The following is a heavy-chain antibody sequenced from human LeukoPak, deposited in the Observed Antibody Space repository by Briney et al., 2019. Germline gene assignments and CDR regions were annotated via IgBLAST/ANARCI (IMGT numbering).Heavy chain of an antibody. D-gene: IGHD3-10*01. J-gene: IGHJ6*02. V-gene: IGHV4-59*08. CDR1: GGSISSYY. CDR3: VGARITMVRGYYYYGMDV. Sequence: PSETLSLTCTVSGGSISSYYWSWIRQPPGKELEWIGYIYYSGSTNYNPSLKSRVTISVDTSKNQFSLKLSSVTAADTAVYYCVGARITMVRGYYYYGMDVWGQGTTVTVSS. CDR2: IYYSGST.